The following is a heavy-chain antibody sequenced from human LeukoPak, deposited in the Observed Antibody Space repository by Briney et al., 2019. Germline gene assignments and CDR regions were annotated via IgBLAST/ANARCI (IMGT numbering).Heavy chain of an antibody. D-gene: IGHD3-10*01. Sequence: ASVKVSCKASGYTFTSYGISWVRQAPGQGLEWMGWISAYNGNTNYAQKLQGRVTMTTDTSTSTAYMELRSLRSDDTAVYYCARDTSYGSGSYDAFDIWGQGTMVTVSS. V-gene: IGHV1-18*01. CDR1: GYTFTSYG. CDR2: ISAYNGNT. CDR3: ARDTSYGSGSYDAFDI. J-gene: IGHJ3*02.